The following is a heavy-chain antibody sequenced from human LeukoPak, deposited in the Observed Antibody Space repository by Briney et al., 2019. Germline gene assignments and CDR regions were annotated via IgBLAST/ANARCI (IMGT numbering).Heavy chain of an antibody. CDR3: ARGRQQHNY. CDR2: INHSGST. CDR1: GGSISGYY. D-gene: IGHD6-13*01. V-gene: IGHV4-34*01. J-gene: IGHJ4*02. Sequence: SETLSLTCAVYGGSISGYYWSWIRQPPGKGLEWIGEINHSGSTNYNPSLKSRVTISVDTSKNQFSLKLSSVTAADTAVYYCARGRQQHNYWGQGTLVTVSS.